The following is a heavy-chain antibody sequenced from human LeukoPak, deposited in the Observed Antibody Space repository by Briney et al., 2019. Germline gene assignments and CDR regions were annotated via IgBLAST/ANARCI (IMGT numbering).Heavy chain of an antibody. V-gene: IGHV3-30*18. CDR1: GFMFGSNG. Sequence: GGSLRLSCAASGFMFGSNGMHWIRQAPGKGLEWVAVISYDGSNKYYADSVKGRFTISRDNSKNTLYLQMDSLRAEDTAVYYCAKGGVVSTGISGYWGQGTLVTVSS. D-gene: IGHD1-1*01. CDR3: AKGGVVSTGISGY. CDR2: ISYDGSNK. J-gene: IGHJ4*02.